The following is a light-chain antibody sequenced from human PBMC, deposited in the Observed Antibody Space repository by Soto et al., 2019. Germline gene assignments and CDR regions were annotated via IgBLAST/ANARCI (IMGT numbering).Light chain of an antibody. V-gene: IGLV2-8*01. CDR3: SSDAGYHNYG. Sequence: QSVLTQPPSASGSPGQSVTIPCTGTSSDVGAYDHVSWYQQHPGKAPKLIIYELAKRPAGVPDRFSGSKSGNTASLTVSGLQAEDEADYFCSSDAGYHNYGFGTGTKLTVL. CDR2: ELA. CDR1: SSDVGAYDH. J-gene: IGLJ1*01.